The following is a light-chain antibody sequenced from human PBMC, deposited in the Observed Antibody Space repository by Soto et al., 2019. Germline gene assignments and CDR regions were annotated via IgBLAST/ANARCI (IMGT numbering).Light chain of an antibody. J-gene: IGKJ4*01. V-gene: IGKV1-33*01. CDR2: DAS. CDR3: QQYDNRPPLT. CDR1: QDISNY. Sequence: DIQMTQSPSSLSASVGDRVTITCQASQDISNYLNWYQQKPGKAPKLLIDDASNLETGVPSRFSGSGSGTDFTFTISSLQPEDIATYYCQQYDNRPPLTFGGGTKVEIK.